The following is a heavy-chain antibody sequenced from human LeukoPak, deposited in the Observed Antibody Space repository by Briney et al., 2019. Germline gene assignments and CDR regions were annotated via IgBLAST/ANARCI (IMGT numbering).Heavy chain of an antibody. CDR3: AGNTYYYDSSGLN. CDR2: ISYDGSNK. D-gene: IGHD3-22*01. CDR1: GFTFSSYA. V-gene: IGHV3-30-3*01. J-gene: IGHJ4*02. Sequence: PGGSLRLSRAASGFTFSSYAMHWVRQAPGKGLEWVAVISYDGSNKYYADSVKGRFTISRDNSKNTLYLQMNSLRAEDTAVYYCAGNTYYYDSSGLNWGQGTLVTVSS.